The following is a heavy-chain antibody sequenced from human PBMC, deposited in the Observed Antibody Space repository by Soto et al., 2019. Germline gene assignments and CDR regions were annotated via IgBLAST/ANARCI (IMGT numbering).Heavy chain of an antibody. CDR3: ARAQVWDIHDY. D-gene: IGHD1-26*01. J-gene: IGHJ4*02. Sequence: HVQLVQSGAEVKKPGASVRISCKASGYTFTNYHMHWVRQAPGQGLAWVGVINLSGGSTTYAQKFQGRVTMTRDTSTNTVYMDLSSLRSEDTAVYYCARAQVWDIHDYWGQGTLVTVSA. CDR1: GYTFTNYH. V-gene: IGHV1-46*03. CDR2: INLSGGST.